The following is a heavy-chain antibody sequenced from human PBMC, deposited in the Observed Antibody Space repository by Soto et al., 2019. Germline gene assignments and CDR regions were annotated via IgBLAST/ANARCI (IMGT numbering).Heavy chain of an antibody. V-gene: IGHV1-18*01. CDR2: ISGYNGNS. CDR1: GYTFTSYG. CDR3: AREDIQDIVVVVVAPEGLGY. D-gene: IGHD2-15*01. J-gene: IGHJ4*02. Sequence: QVQLVQSGAEVKKPGASVKVSCKASGYTFTSYGISWVRQAPGQGLEWMGRISGYNGNSNYAQNLSGRVTMTTDTSTSSAYMELRSLRSHDTAVYYCAREDIQDIVVVVVAPEGLGYWGQGTLVTVSS.